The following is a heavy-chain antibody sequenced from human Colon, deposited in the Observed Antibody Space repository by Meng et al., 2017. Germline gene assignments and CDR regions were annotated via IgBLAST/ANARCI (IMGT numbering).Heavy chain of an antibody. CDR2: ISYDGSNK. V-gene: IGHV3-30*04. D-gene: IGHD4-17*01. J-gene: IGHJ6*02. CDR3: ARDRTHDYGDYVSYYYYGMDV. CDR1: GFTFSSYA. Sequence: GESLNISCAASGFTFSSYAMHWVRQAPGKGLEWVAVISYDGSNKYYADSVKGRFTISRDNSKNTLYLQMNSLRAEDTAVYYCARDRTHDYGDYVSYYYYGMDVWGQGTTVTVSS.